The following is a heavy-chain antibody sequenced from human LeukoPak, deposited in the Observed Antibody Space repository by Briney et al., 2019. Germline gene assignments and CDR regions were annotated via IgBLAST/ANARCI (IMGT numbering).Heavy chain of an antibody. CDR1: GYTFDSYG. CDR3: AEAERNGGWYGGY. D-gene: IGHD6-19*01. J-gene: IGHJ4*02. Sequence: ASVKVSCKTSGYTFDSYGIMWVRQAPGQGLEWMGWINPNSGGTNYAQKFQGRVTMTRDTSISTAYMELSRLRSDDTAVYYCAEAERNGGWYGGYWGQGTLVTVSS. V-gene: IGHV1-2*02. CDR2: INPNSGGT.